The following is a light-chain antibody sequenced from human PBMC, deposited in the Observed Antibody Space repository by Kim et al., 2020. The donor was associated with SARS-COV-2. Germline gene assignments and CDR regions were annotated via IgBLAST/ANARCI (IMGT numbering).Light chain of an antibody. CDR3: SSYAGGNTGV. CDR1: SSDSGAYHF. J-gene: IGLJ1*01. V-gene: IGLV2-8*01. Sequence: GQAVTISCAGTSSDSGAYHFGPGNQQHPGKAPKLMIYEVKKRPSGVPDRFSGSKSGNTASLTISGLQSEDEGDYYCSSYAGGNTGVFGTGTKVTVL. CDR2: EVK.